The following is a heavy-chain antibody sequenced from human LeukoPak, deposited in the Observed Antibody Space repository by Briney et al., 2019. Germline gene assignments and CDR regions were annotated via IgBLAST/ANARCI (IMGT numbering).Heavy chain of an antibody. CDR2: IGVSGDST. Sequence: GGSLRLSCAASGFTFSTYGMNWVRQAPGKGLEWVSAIGVSGDSTYYADSVKGRFTISRDNAKNTLYLQMNSLRAEDTAVYYCARERYSSGWHVNWFDPWGQGTLVTVSS. V-gene: IGHV3-23*01. CDR3: ARERYSSGWHVNWFDP. CDR1: GFTFSTYG. D-gene: IGHD6-19*01. J-gene: IGHJ5*02.